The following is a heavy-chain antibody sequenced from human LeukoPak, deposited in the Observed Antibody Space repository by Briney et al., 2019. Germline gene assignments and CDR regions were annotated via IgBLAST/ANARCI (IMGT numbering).Heavy chain of an antibody. J-gene: IGHJ6*03. Sequence: SETLSLTCAVYGGSFSGYYWSWIRQPPGKGLEWIGEINHSGSTNYNLSLKSRVTISVDTSKNQFSLKLSSVTAADTAVYYCARGSAYQYYYYYCMDVWGKGTTVTVSS. V-gene: IGHV4-34*01. CDR2: INHSGST. D-gene: IGHD2-2*01. CDR1: GGSFSGYY. CDR3: ARGSAYQYYYYYCMDV.